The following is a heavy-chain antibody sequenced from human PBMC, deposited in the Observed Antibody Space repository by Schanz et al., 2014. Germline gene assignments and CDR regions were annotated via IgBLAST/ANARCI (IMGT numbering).Heavy chain of an antibody. V-gene: IGHV4-59*08. CDR3: ARHLPGGYNNHGWFDP. Sequence: QVQLQESGPGLVKPSETLSLTCTVSGGSIRGYYCSWIRQPPGKGLEWIGYVHSSGSTNYNSSLKSRVTIPVDTSKNQFPLKLSSVTAADTAVYYCARHLPGGYNNHGWFDPWGQGTLVTVSS. J-gene: IGHJ5*02. CDR1: GGSIRGYY. D-gene: IGHD4-4*01. CDR2: VHSSGST.